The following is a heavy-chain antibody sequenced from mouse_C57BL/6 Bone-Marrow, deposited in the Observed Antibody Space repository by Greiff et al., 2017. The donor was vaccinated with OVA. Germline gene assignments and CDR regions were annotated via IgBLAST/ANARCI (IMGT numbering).Heavy chain of an antibody. J-gene: IGHJ2*01. Sequence: DVKLVESGGGLVKPGGSLKLSCAASGFTFSDYGMHWVRQAPEKGLEWVAYINIGSSTIDYADTVKGRFTISRDNAKNTLFLQLTSLRSEDTAMYYCARRRGMDYWGQGTTLTVSS. V-gene: IGHV5-17*01. CDR1: GFTFSDYG. CDR2: INIGSSTI. D-gene: IGHD2-10*02. CDR3: ARRRGMDY.